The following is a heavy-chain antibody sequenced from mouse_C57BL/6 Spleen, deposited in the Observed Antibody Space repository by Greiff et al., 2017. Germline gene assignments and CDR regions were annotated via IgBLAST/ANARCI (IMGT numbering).Heavy chain of an antibody. V-gene: IGHV5-6*01. CDR1: GFTFSSYG. CDR3: ARRGDEGYFDY. CDR2: ISSGGSYT. D-gene: IGHD3-3*01. Sequence: EVHLVESGGDLVKPGGSLKLSCAASGFTFSSYGMSWVRQTPDKRLEWVATISSGGSYTYYPDSVKGRFTISRDNAKNTLYLQMSSLKSEDTAMYYCARRGDEGYFDYWGQGTTLTVSS. J-gene: IGHJ2*01.